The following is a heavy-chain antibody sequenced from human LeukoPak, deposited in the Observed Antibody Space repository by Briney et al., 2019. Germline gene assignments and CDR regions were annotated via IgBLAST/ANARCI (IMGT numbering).Heavy chain of an antibody. J-gene: IGHJ4*02. CDR2: INHSGST. CDR3: ASWRGSYFDY. CDR1: GGSFSGYY. Sequence: SETLSLTCAVYGGSFSGYYWSWIRQPPGKGLEWIGEINHSGSTNYNPSLKSRVTISVDTSKNQFSLKLSSVTAADTAVYYCASWRGSYFDYWGQGTLVTASS. D-gene: IGHD3-3*01. V-gene: IGHV4-34*01.